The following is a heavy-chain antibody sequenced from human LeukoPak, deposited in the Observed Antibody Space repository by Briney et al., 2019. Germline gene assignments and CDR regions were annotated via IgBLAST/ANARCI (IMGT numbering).Heavy chain of an antibody. Sequence: GGSLRLSCAASGFTFSSYSMNWVRQAPGKGLEWVSSISSSSSYIYYADSVKGRFTISRDNAKNSLYLQMNSLRAEDTAVYYCARMFHCSGGSCYSWTFDYWGQGTLVTVSS. V-gene: IGHV3-21*01. CDR2: ISSSSSYI. D-gene: IGHD2-15*01. J-gene: IGHJ4*02. CDR3: ARMFHCSGGSCYSWTFDY. CDR1: GFTFSSYS.